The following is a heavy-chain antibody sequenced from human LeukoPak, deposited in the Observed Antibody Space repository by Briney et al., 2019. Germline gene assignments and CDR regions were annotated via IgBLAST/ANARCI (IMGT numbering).Heavy chain of an antibody. D-gene: IGHD3-3*01. CDR2: IWYDGSNK. V-gene: IGHV3-33*01. CDR1: GFTFSSYG. J-gene: IGHJ4*02. Sequence: GGSLRLSCAASGFTFSSYGTHWVRQAPGKGLEWGAAIWYDGSNKYYADSVKGRFTISRDNSKNTLYLQMNSLRAEDTAVYYCARENSRSFAKFDYWGQGTLVTVSS. CDR3: ARENSRSFAKFDY.